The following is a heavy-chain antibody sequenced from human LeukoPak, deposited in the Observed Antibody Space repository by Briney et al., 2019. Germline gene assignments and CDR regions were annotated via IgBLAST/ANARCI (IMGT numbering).Heavy chain of an antibody. CDR2: ISGSGGST. CDR1: GFTFSNYA. D-gene: IGHD6-19*01. CDR3: AKVAGYSSGWFDSYYFDY. V-gene: IGHV3-23*01. Sequence: PGGSLRLSCAASGFTFSNYAMSWVRQAPGKGLEWVSAISGSGGSTYYADSVKGRFTISRDNSKNTLYLQMNSLRAEDTAVYYCAKVAGYSSGWFDSYYFDYWGQGTLVTVSS. J-gene: IGHJ4*02.